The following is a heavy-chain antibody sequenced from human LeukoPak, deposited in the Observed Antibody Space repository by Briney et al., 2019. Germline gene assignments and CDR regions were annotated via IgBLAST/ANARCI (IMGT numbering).Heavy chain of an antibody. V-gene: IGHV3-23*01. CDR2: ISGSGGST. CDR1: GFTFSSYA. J-gene: IGHJ4*02. CDR3: AKHMTTVTQYDY. Sequence: PGGSLRLSCAASGFTFSSYAMSWVRQAPGKGLEWVSAISGSGGSTYYADSVKGRYTISRDNSKNTLYLQMNILRAEDTAVYYFAKHMTTVTQYDYWGQGTLVTVSS. D-gene: IGHD4-17*01.